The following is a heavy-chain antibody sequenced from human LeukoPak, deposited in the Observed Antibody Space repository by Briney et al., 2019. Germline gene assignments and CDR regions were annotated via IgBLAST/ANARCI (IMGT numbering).Heavy chain of an antibody. CDR3: ARERDTALAPYFDY. CDR2: ISTYNGNT. Sequence: ASVKVSCKASGYSFIRYAITWVRQAPGQGLEWIGWISTYNGNTNYAQSLQGRLTLTTDTSTNTAYMELRSLRSDETAVYYCARERDTALAPYFDYWGQGTLVTVSS. J-gene: IGHJ4*02. CDR1: GYSFIRYA. D-gene: IGHD5-18*01. V-gene: IGHV1-18*01.